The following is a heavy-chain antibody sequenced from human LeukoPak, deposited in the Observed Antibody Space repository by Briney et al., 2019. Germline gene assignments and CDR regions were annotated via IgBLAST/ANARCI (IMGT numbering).Heavy chain of an antibody. CDR2: ISSSSSYI. CDR1: GFTFSSYS. CDR3: ARVMRYSSSWYEGWFDP. J-gene: IGHJ5*02. Sequence: SGGSLRLSCAASGFTFSSYSMNWVRQAPGKGLEWVSSISSSSSYIYYADSVKGRFTISRDNAKNSLYLQMNSLRAEDTAVYYCARVMRYSSSWYEGWFDPWGQGTLVTVSS. V-gene: IGHV3-21*01. D-gene: IGHD6-13*01.